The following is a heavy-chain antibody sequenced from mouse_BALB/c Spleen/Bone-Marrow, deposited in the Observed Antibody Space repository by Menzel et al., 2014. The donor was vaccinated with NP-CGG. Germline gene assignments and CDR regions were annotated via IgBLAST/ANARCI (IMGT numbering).Heavy chain of an antibody. J-gene: IGHJ1*01. V-gene: IGHV1-9*01. CDR1: GYTFSSYW. CDR2: ILPGSGST. D-gene: IGHD1-1*01. Sequence: VKLMESGAELMKPGASVKISCKATGYTFSSYWIEWVKQRPGHGLEWIGEILPGSGSTNYNEKFKGKATFTADTSSNTAYMHLSSLTSEDSAVYYCAREDGLWYFDVWGAGTTVTVSS. CDR3: AREDGLWYFDV.